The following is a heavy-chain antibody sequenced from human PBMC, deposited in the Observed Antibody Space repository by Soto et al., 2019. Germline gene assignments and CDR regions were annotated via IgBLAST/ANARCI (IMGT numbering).Heavy chain of an antibody. CDR2: ISAYNGNT. D-gene: IGHD6-19*01. CDR1: GYTFTSYG. V-gene: IGHV1-18*01. Sequence: QVQLVQAGAEVKKPGASVKVSCKASGYTFTSYGISWVRQAPGQGIEWMGWISAYNGNTNYAQKIQVRVTMTTDTSTSTAYMELRRLRSDDTAVYYCARGRLYSSGSKGPRDYFDYWGHVPLVTVSS. J-gene: IGHJ4*01. CDR3: ARGRLYSSGSKGPRDYFDY.